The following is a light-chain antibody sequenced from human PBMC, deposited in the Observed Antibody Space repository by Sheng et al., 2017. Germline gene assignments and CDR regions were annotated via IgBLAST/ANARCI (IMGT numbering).Light chain of an antibody. CDR1: QSFSSSY. V-gene: IGKV3D-20*02. CDR2: DAS. J-gene: IGKJ4*01. CDR3: QQRSNWPLT. Sequence: DIVLTQFPGTLSVSPGERATLSCRASQSFSSSYLTWYQQKPGQAPRLLIYDASNRATDIPARFSGSGSGTDFTLTISSLEPEDFAVYYCQQRSNWPLTFGGGTKVEIK.